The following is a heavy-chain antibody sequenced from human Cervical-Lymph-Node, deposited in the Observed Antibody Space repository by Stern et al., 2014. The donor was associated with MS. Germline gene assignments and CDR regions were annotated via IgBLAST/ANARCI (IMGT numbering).Heavy chain of an antibody. CDR1: GGSISSGSYY. CDR2: IYSTGST. J-gene: IGHJ3*02. V-gene: IGHV4-61*02. Sequence: QVQLQESGPGLVKPSQTLSLTCTVSGGSISSGSYYWTWIRQPAGKGLEWIGHIYSTGSTKYNPSLKRRVTISGDTSKNQFSLKLRSLTAADTAVYYCARDPPLTLKGAFDIWGQGTMVTVSS. D-gene: IGHD2-21*02. CDR3: ARDPPLTLKGAFDI.